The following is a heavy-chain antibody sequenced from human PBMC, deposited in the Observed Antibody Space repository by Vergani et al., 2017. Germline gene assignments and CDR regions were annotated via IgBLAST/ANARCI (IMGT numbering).Heavy chain of an antibody. V-gene: IGHV3-15*01. D-gene: IGHD3-9*01. J-gene: IGHJ4*02. Sequence: EVQPVESGGGLVKPGGSLRPPCTTPGFPFSSAWMSWVRQAPGKGLGWVARIRHKTDGETTDYAEPVKGRSTISRDDSKNTLYLQMNSLKTEDTAVYYCTTPTKCELRYYFDYWGQGTLVTVSS. CDR1: GFPFSSAW. CDR3: TTPTKCELRYYFDY. CDR2: IRHKTDGETT.